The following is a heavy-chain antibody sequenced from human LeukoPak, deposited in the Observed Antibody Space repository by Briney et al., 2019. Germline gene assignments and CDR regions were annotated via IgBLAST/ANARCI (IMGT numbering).Heavy chain of an antibody. CDR2: IKQGGIEK. D-gene: IGHD4-17*01. CDR3: ARDYGNYGEQYFDY. J-gene: IGHJ4*02. Sequence: GGSLRLSCAAPGFTFSYYWMSWVRQAPGKGLEWVANIKQGGIEKHYVDSVKGRFTISRDDTKNSLYLQMDNLRAEDTAVYFCARDYGNYGEQYFDYWGQGTLVTVSS. CDR1: GFTFSYYW. V-gene: IGHV3-7*05.